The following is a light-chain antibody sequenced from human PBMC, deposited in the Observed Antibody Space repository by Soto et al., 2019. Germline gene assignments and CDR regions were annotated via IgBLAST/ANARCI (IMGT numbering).Light chain of an antibody. CDR3: SSFTSTTTLV. Sequence: QSALTQPASVSGSPGQSITISCTGTSSDVGGYNYVSWYQQHPGKAPKVMIYEVSNRPSGVSNRFSGSKSGNTASLTISGLQAEDEAAYYCSSFTSTTTLVLGGGTKLTVL. V-gene: IGLV2-14*01. J-gene: IGLJ3*02. CDR2: EVS. CDR1: SSDVGGYNY.